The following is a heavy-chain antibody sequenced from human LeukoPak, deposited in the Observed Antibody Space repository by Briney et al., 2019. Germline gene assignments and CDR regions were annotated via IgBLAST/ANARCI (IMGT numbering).Heavy chain of an antibody. Sequence: ESLRLSCAASGFAFNTYSMNWVRQAPGKGLEWVSFIFSSSTYIYYTDSVKGRFTISRDNARNSLYLQMDNLRAEDTGVYYCARDFYDGFALDYWGQGTLVTVSS. D-gene: IGHD2/OR15-2a*01. J-gene: IGHJ4*02. CDR1: GFAFNTYS. CDR3: ARDFYDGFALDY. V-gene: IGHV3-21*03. CDR2: IFSSSTYI.